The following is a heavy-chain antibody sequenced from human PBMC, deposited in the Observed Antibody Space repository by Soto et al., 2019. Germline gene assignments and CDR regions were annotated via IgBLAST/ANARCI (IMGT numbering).Heavy chain of an antibody. CDR2: IIPIFGTA. CDR3: ARDDGRPSIAARLYYYYYYGMDV. V-gene: IGHV1-69*01. CDR1: GGTFSSYA. J-gene: IGHJ6*02. D-gene: IGHD6-6*01. Sequence: QVQLVQSGAEVKKPGSSVKVSCKASGGTFSSYAISWVRQAPGQGLEWMGGIIPIFGTANYAQKFQGRVTMTADESTSTAYRELSSLRSEDTAVYYCARDDGRPSIAARLYYYYYYGMDVWGQGTTVTVSS.